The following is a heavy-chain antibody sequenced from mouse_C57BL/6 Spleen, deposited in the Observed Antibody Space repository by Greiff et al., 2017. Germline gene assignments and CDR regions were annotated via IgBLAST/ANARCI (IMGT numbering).Heavy chain of an antibody. D-gene: IGHD1-1*01. CDR2: IWRGGST. CDR1: GFSFTSYG. V-gene: IGHV2-5*01. Sequence: QVQLQQSGPGLVQPSQSLSISCTASGFSFTSYGVHWVRQSPGKGLEWLGVIWRGGSTDYNAAFMSRLSITKDNSKSQVFFRMNSLQADDTAIYYCAKAITTGYFDVWGTGTTVTVSS. CDR3: AKAITTGYFDV. J-gene: IGHJ1*03.